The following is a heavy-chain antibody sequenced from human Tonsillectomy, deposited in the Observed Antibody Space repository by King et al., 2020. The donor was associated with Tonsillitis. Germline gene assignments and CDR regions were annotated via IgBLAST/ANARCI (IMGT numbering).Heavy chain of an antibody. Sequence: QLQESGPGLVKPSETLSLTCTVSGGSISSSSYYWGWIRQPPGKGLEWIGNIYYSGSTYYNPSLKSRVTMSLDTSKNQFSLKLSAVTAADTAVYYCARLLWFGEYINWFDPWGQGPLVTVSS. CDR3: ARLLWFGEYINWFDP. D-gene: IGHD3-10*01. J-gene: IGHJ5*02. V-gene: IGHV4-39*07. CDR1: GGSISSSSYY. CDR2: IYYSGST.